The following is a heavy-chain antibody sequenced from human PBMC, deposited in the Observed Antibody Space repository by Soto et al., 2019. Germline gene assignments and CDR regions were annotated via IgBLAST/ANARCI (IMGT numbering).Heavy chain of an antibody. Sequence: ASVKVSCKASGYTFSTYYLHWVRQAPGQGLEWMGIINPGGGSVFYAQKFHGRVTMTRDTSTSTVYMELRTLRSEDTAVYYCAKDTLEAGHSYGYKFDYWGQGTLVTFSS. V-gene: IGHV1-46*01. D-gene: IGHD5-18*01. J-gene: IGHJ4*02. CDR1: GYTFSTYY. CDR3: AKDTLEAGHSYGYKFDY. CDR2: INPGGGSV.